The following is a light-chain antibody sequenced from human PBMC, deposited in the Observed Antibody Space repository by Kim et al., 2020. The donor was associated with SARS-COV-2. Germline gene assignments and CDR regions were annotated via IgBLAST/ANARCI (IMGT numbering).Light chain of an antibody. Sequence: SASVGDRVTITCRASQSIIRYLNWYQQKPGKAPRLLIYAASSLQSGVPSRFSGSGSGTDFTLTISSLQREDFATYYCQQSSGTPPTFGQGTKLEI. CDR2: AAS. CDR1: QSIIRY. V-gene: IGKV1-39*01. CDR3: QQSSGTPPT. J-gene: IGKJ2*01.